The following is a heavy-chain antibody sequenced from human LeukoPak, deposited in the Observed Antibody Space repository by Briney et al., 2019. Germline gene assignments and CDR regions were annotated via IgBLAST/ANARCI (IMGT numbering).Heavy chain of an antibody. D-gene: IGHD3-22*01. CDR3: ARDRYDSSAFDY. CDR1: GFTFSSNY. J-gene: IGHJ4*02. Sequence: GGSLRLSCAASGFTFSSNYMSWVRQAPGKGLEWVSVIYSGGSTYYADSVKGRFTISRDNSKNTLYLQMNSLRAEDTAVYYCARDRYDSSAFDYWGQGTLVTVSS. CDR2: IYSGGST. V-gene: IGHV3-66*01.